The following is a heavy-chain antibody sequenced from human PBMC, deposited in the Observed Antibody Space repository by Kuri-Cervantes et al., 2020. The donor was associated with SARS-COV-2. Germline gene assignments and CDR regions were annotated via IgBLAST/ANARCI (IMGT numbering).Heavy chain of an antibody. CDR3: ARVKRDYDFWSGYYTGHYYYYGMDV. J-gene: IGHJ6*02. CDR1: GYSFTSYW. V-gene: IGHV5-51*01. Sequence: KVSCKGSGYSFTSYWIGWVRQMPGKGLEWMGIIYPGDSDTRYSPSFQGQVTISADKSISTAYLQWSSLKASDTAMYYCARVKRDYDFWSGYYTGHYYYYGMDVWGQGTTVTVSS. CDR2: IYPGDSDT. D-gene: IGHD3-3*01.